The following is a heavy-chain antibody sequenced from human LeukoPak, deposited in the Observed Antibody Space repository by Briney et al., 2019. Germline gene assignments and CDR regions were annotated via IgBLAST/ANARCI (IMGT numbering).Heavy chain of an antibody. J-gene: IGHJ4*02. CDR2: ISYDGSNK. CDR3: ARAPTTATTVYY. V-gene: IGHV3-30-3*01. Sequence: GRSLRLSCAASGFTFSSYAMHWVRQAPGKGLEWVAVISYDGSNKYYADSVKGRFTISRDNSKNTLYLQMNSLRAEDTAVYYCARAPTTATTVYYWGQGTLVTVSS. D-gene: IGHD4-17*01. CDR1: GFTFSSYA.